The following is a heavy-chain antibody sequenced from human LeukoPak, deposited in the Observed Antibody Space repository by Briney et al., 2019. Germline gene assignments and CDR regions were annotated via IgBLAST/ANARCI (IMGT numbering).Heavy chain of an antibody. V-gene: IGHV4-59*11. Sequence: SETLSLTCFVSGDSISSHYWNWIRQPPGKGLEWIGYISSSGSTNYNPSLKSRVTVSIDTSKNQFSLNLSSVTAADTAVYYCARATLVGYLSYFYMDVWGKGTTVTFSS. CDR1: GDSISSHY. D-gene: IGHD5-18*01. CDR3: ARATLVGYLSYFYMDV. CDR2: ISSSGST. J-gene: IGHJ6*03.